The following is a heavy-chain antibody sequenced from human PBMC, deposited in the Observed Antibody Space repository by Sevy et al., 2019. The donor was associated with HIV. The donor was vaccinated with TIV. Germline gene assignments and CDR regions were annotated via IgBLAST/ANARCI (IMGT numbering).Heavy chain of an antibody. CDR3: ANAYSGSYSHSYLYALDV. J-gene: IGHJ6*02. CDR2: ISHDGINE. Sequence: GGSLRLSCIGSGFSFSYYGIHWVRQSPGKGLDWVALISHDGINEYYADSVKGRFTIARDNSKNTVYLEMNSMRNEDTAIYFCANAYSGSYSHSYLYALDVWGQGTTVTVSS. CDR1: GFSFSYYG. D-gene: IGHD1-26*01. V-gene: IGHV3-30*18.